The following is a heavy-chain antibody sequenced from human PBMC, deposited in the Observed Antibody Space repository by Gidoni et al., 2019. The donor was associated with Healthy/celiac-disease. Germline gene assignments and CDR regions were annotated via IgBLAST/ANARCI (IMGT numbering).Heavy chain of an antibody. Sequence: QLQLQESGPGLVKPSEPLSLPCTVPGGSISSSRSSWGWIRHPPGQGLEWIGSIYYSGSTYYNPSLKSRVTISVDTSKNQFSLKLSSVTAADTAVYYCARFPRLRLGELSHDAFDIWGQGTMVTVSS. CDR3: ARFPRLRLGELSHDAFDI. V-gene: IGHV4-39*01. J-gene: IGHJ3*02. CDR1: GGSISSSRSS. CDR2: IYYSGST. D-gene: IGHD3-16*02.